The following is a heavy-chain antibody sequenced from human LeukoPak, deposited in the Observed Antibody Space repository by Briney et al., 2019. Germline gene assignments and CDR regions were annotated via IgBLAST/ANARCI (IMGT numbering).Heavy chain of an antibody. CDR1: GFTFSNYS. J-gene: IGHJ4*02. CDR3: ARDGLRRFLEWLFPPDY. V-gene: IGHV3-30-3*01. Sequence: GGSLRLSCAASGFTFSNYSMHWVRQAPGKGLEWVAVISYDGTNKYYADSVKGRFTISRDSSKNTLYLQMYSLRVEDTAVYYCARDGLRRFLEWLFPPDYWGRGTLVTVSS. D-gene: IGHD3-3*01. CDR2: ISYDGTNK.